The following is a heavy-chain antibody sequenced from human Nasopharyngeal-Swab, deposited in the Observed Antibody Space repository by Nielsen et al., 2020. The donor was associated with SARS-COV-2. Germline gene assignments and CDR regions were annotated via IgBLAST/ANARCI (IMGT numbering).Heavy chain of an antibody. CDR2: IYYSGST. CDR1: GGSISSSSYY. Sequence: SETLSLTCTVPGGSISSSSYYWGWIRQPPGKGLEWIGSIYYSGSTYYNPSLKSRATISVDTSTNQFSLKLSSVTAADTAVYYCARGLKSIAARQGLNWFDPWGQGTLVTVSS. V-gene: IGHV4-39*07. CDR3: ARGLKSIAARQGLNWFDP. D-gene: IGHD6-6*01. J-gene: IGHJ5*02.